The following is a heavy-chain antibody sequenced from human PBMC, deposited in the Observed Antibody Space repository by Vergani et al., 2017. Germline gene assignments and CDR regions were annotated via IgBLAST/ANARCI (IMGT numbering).Heavy chain of an antibody. V-gene: IGHV4-30-4*01. D-gene: IGHD3-9*01. CDR3: AVYPYDILTGYYPNVAFDI. CDR2: IYYSRSS. J-gene: IGHJ3*02. CDR1: GGSISSGDYS. Sequence: QVQLQESGPGLVKPSQTLSLTCTVSGGSISSGDYSWIWIRQPTGKGLEWTGYIYYSRSSYYNPSLNSRATISVDTSKNQFSLKLSSVTAEDTAVYYCAVYPYDILTGYYPNVAFDIWGQGTMVTVSS.